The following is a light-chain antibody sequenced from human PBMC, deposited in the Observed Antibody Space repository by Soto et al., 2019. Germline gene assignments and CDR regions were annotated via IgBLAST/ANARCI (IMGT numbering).Light chain of an antibody. CDR3: TDYNTGPPFT. V-gene: IGKV3-15*01. CDR2: GAS. J-gene: IGKJ5*01. Sequence: EIVMTQSPATLSVSPGERATLSCRASQSVSSNLAWYQQKPGQAPRLLIYGASTRATGIPARFSGSGSGTDFPFPFCSLRPKVFAFFSGTDYNTGPPFTFGQGTRRDIK. CDR1: QSVSSN.